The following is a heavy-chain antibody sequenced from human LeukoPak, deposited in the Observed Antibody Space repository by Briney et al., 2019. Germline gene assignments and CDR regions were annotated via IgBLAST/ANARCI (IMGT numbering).Heavy chain of an antibody. J-gene: IGHJ4*02. CDR1: GFTFSSYA. V-gene: IGHV3-30-3*01. D-gene: IGHD3-22*01. CDR3: ARSPYYYDSNFDY. CDR2: ISYDVSNK. Sequence: GRSLRLSCAASGFTFSSYAMHWVRQAPGKGQEWVAVISYDVSNKYYADSVKGRFTISRDNSKNTLYLQMNSLRAEDTAVYYCARSPYYYDSNFDYWGQGTLVTISS.